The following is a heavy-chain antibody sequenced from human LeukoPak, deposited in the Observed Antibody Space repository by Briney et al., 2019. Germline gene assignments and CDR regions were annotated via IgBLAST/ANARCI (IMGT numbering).Heavy chain of an antibody. CDR2: INTAGSDA. V-gene: IGHV3-74*01. CDR1: GFTFSDTW. J-gene: IGHJ4*02. CDR3: ARVYGGPFDL. Sequence: QPGGSLRLSCAASGFTFSDTWMHWVRQAPGKGLMWVARINTAGSDAVYAGSVKGRFTISRDNTQNTLHLQMHSLRAEDTAMYYCARVYGGPFDLWGQGTLVTVSS. D-gene: IGHD4-23*01.